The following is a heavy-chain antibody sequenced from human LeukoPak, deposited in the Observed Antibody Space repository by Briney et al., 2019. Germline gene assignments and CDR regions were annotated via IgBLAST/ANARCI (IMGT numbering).Heavy chain of an antibody. CDR2: INHSGST. D-gene: IGHD5-18*01. Sequence: TSETLSLTCAVYGGSFSGYYWSWIRQPPGKGLEWIGEINHSGSTNYNPSLKSRVTISVDTSKNQFSLKLSSVTAADTAVYYCARGASVDTAMVPLDYWGQGTLVTVSS. J-gene: IGHJ4*02. CDR1: GGSFSGYY. V-gene: IGHV4-34*01. CDR3: ARGASVDTAMVPLDY.